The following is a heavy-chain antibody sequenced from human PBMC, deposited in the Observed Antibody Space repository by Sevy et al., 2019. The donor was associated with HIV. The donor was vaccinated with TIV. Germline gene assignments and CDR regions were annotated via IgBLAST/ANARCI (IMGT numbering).Heavy chain of an antibody. Sequence: GGSLRLSCAASGFTFSTYAIHWVRQAPGKGLEWVALISYDGSKIFYIDSVKGRFTVSRDNSRNALYLQMNSLRAEDTAVYYCARDLSYYGSGSYPLYYYGMDVWGQGTTVTVSS. J-gene: IGHJ6*02. D-gene: IGHD3-10*01. CDR3: ARDLSYYGSGSYPLYYYGMDV. CDR1: GFTFSTYA. V-gene: IGHV3-30*04. CDR2: ISYDGSKI.